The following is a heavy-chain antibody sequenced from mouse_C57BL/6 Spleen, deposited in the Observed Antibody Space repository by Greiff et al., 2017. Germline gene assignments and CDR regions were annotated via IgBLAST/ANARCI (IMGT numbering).Heavy chain of an antibody. Sequence: QVQLKESGPELVKPGASVKISCKASGYAFSSSWMNWVKQRPGKGLEWIGRIYPGDGDTNYNGKFKGKATLTADKASSTAYMQHSSLTSEDSAVYFCARSANLLLHDYWGQGTTLTVSS. CDR1: GYAFSSSW. D-gene: IGHD1-1*01. J-gene: IGHJ2*01. CDR3: ARSANLLLHDY. CDR2: IYPGDGDT. V-gene: IGHV1-82*01.